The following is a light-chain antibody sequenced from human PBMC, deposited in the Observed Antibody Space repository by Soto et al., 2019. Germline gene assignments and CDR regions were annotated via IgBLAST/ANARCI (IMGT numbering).Light chain of an antibody. Sequence: DIQMTQSPSTLSASVGDRVTITCRASQSISSWLAWYQQKPGKAPKLLIYKASTLESGVPSRFSGSGSGTEFTLTISSVQPYYFATYYCQQYNTYWTFGQGTKVEIK. J-gene: IGKJ1*01. CDR1: QSISSW. V-gene: IGKV1-5*03. CDR2: KAS. CDR3: QQYNTYWT.